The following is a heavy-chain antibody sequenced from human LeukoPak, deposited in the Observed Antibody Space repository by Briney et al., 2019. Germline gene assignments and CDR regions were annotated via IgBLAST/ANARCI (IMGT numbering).Heavy chain of an antibody. CDR2: ISGSGGST. CDR3: ARPLCSSTSCYKLDAFDI. CDR1: EFTFSSYA. D-gene: IGHD2-2*02. J-gene: IGHJ3*02. V-gene: IGHV3-23*01. Sequence: GGSLRLSCASSEFTFSSYAMSWVRQAPGKGLEWVSAISGSGGSTYYADSVKGRFTISRDNSKNTLYLQMNSLRAEDTAVYYCARPLCSSTSCYKLDAFDIWGQGTMVTVSS.